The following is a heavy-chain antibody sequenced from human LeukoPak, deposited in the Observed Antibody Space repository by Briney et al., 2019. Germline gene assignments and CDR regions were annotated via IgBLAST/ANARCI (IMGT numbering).Heavy chain of an antibody. Sequence: GGSLRLPCAASGFTFSRYTMNWVRQVPGKGLEWVSSISGTSSYRYYAESVKGRFSISRDDATNSVYLQMNSLRVEDTAVYYCARGSPYGDYVDYWGQGTLVTVSS. V-gene: IGHV3-21*01. CDR1: GFTFSRYT. D-gene: IGHD4-17*01. CDR2: ISGTSSYR. CDR3: ARGSPYGDYVDY. J-gene: IGHJ4*02.